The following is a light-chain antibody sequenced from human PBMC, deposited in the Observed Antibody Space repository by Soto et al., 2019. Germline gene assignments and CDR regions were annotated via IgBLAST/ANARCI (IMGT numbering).Light chain of an antibody. CDR3: SSRTSSSTLYV. CDR1: SSDIGAYNY. V-gene: IGLV2-14*03. J-gene: IGLJ1*01. CDR2: DVD. Sequence: QSALTQPASVSGSPGQSITISCTGTSSDIGAYNYVSWYQQHPGKAPKFMIYDVDIRPSGVSSRFSGSKSGNTAFLTISGLQTEDEADYYCSSRTSSSTLYVFGTGTKLTVL.